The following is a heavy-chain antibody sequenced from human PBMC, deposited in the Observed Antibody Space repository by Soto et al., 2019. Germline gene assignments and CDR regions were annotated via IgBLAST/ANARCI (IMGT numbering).Heavy chain of an antibody. CDR1: GGSVTSGNYY. CDR3: ARGPVVTPFVDY. V-gene: IGHV4-61*01. CDR2: IYYSGST. J-gene: IGHJ4*02. D-gene: IGHD2-21*02. Sequence: SETLSLTCTVSGGSVTSGNYYWSWIRQPPGKGLEWIGHIYYSGSTNYNPSLKSRVTISVDASKNQFSLKLSSVTAADTAMYYCARGPVVTPFVDYWGQGTLVTVSS.